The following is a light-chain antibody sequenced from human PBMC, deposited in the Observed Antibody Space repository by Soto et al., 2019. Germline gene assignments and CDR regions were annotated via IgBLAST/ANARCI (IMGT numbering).Light chain of an antibody. J-gene: IGKJ1*01. CDR3: LQDFKYPRT. Sequence: AILMTQSPSSLSASVGDRVTITCRASQGIRNDLAWYQQKPGKAPKLLIYEASTLQSGVPSRFSGSYSGTDFTLTIGSLQPEDFETYYCLQDFKYPRTLGQGTKVDIK. CDR2: EAS. V-gene: IGKV1-6*01. CDR1: QGIRND.